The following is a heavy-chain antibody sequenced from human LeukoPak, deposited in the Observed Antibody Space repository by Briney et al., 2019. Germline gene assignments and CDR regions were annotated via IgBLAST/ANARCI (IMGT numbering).Heavy chain of an antibody. CDR3: ASSPSYSSSWYALDS. V-gene: IGHV3-13*01. CDR2: IGTTGDT. Sequence: PGGSLRLSCAASGFTISSYDMHWVRQATGKGLEWVSAIGTTGDTYYSQSVRGRFTISRENAKNSLFLQMNSLRAGDAAVYFCASSPSYSSSWYALDSWGQGTLVTVSS. D-gene: IGHD6-13*01. CDR1: GFTISSYD. J-gene: IGHJ4*02.